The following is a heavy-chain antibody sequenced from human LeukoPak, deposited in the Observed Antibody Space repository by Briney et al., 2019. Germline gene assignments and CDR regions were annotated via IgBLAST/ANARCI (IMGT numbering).Heavy chain of an antibody. V-gene: IGHV3-30-3*01. CDR3: AGWLLRRGFDY. J-gene: IGHJ4*02. CDR2: ISYDGSNK. CDR1: GVTLSNYA. Sequence: GGSLRLSCVASGVTLSNYAMSWARQAPGKGLEWVAVISYDGSNKYYADSVKGRFTISRDNSKNTLYLQMNSLRAEDTAVYYCAGWLLRRGFDYWGQGTLVTVSS. D-gene: IGHD3-22*01.